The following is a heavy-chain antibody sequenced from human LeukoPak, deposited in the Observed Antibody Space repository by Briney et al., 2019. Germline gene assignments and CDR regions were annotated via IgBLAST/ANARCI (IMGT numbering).Heavy chain of an antibody. V-gene: IGHV3-9*01. D-gene: IGHD6-6*01. Sequence: AGGSLRLSCAASGFTFDDYAMHWARQAPGKGLEWVSGISWNSGSIGYADSVKGRFTISRDNAKNSLYLQMNSLRAEDTAVYYCASPSSIAARYYYYMDVWGKGTTVTVSS. CDR2: ISWNSGSI. CDR1: GFTFDDYA. CDR3: ASPSSIAARYYYYMDV. J-gene: IGHJ6*03.